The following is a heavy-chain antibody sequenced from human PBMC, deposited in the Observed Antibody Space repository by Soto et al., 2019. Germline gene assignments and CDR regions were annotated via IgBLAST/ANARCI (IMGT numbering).Heavy chain of an antibody. CDR2: ISYAGDIE. Sequence: QLIESGGGVGQPGTSLRLSCVASGFTFQTYAMHWVRQAPGKGLEWLGVISYAGDIESYVDSVKGRLTTSRDNAKNTVYLEIHSRRVEDTAVYFCAREFDALDVWGRGTTVVVSS. CDR3: AREFDALDV. V-gene: IGHV3-30-3*01. D-gene: IGHD3-9*01. CDR1: GFTFQTYA. J-gene: IGHJ6*02.